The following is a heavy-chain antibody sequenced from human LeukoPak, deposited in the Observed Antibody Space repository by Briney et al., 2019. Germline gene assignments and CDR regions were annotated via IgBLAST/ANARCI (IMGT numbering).Heavy chain of an antibody. Sequence: GGSLRLSCAASGFTFSRYWMHWVRQAPGKGLVWVSRINTDGRTITYADSVKGRFTISRDNAKNTLYLQKNSLRAEDTAVYYCAKSRWETYAVRAFDIWGQGTMVTVSS. CDR3: AKSRWETYAVRAFDI. J-gene: IGHJ3*02. CDR2: INTDGRTI. V-gene: IGHV3-74*01. D-gene: IGHD1-26*01. CDR1: GFTFSRYW.